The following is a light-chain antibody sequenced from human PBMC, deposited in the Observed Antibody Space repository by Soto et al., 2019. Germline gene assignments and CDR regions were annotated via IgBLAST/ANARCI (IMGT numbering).Light chain of an antibody. CDR3: QQYYSYWR. CDR1: QTVNNW. J-gene: IGKJ1*01. V-gene: IGKV1-5*01. CDR2: GAS. Sequence: DVHLAHSPSTLSASVGDRVTITCRASQTVNNWLAWYQHKPGKAPKLLIYGASSLEGGVPSRFSGSGSGTEFTLTISSLQPDDFATYYCQQYYSYWRFGQGTKVDIK.